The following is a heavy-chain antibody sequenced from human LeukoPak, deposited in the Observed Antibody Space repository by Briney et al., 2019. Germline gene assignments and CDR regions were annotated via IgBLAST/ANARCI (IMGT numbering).Heavy chain of an antibody. D-gene: IGHD2-21*02. Sequence: PSETLSLTCTVPGDSISRYYWSWIRQPAGKGLEWIGHIYTSGSTNYNPSLKGRVTLSVDKSKNQFSLKLSSVTAADTAVYYCAGGVTALVGYFDYWGQGTLVTVSS. CDR3: AGGVTALVGYFDY. CDR2: IYTSGST. CDR1: GDSISRYY. J-gene: IGHJ4*02. V-gene: IGHV4-4*07.